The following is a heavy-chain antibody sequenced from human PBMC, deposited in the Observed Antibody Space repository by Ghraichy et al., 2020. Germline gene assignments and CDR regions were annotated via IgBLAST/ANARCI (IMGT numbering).Heavy chain of an antibody. V-gene: IGHV3-74*01. D-gene: IGHD1-14*01. CDR2: LDIDGTTV. Sequence: GGSLRLSCAASGFSFTDYWMHWVRQTPGRGLERVSHLDIDGTTVNYADSVKGRFTISRDNAKNTMYLQMISLTVEDTAVYYCVRSYKDGLRHFDYWGQGTLVTVSS. J-gene: IGHJ4*02. CDR3: VRSYKDGLRHFDY. CDR1: GFSFTDYW.